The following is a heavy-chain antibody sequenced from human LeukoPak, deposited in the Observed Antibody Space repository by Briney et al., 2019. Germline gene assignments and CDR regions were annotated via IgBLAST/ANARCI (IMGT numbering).Heavy chain of an antibody. J-gene: IGHJ4*02. CDR2: IYTSGST. CDR3: ARSYYYDSSGYYYGSDY. D-gene: IGHD3-22*01. CDR1: GGSISSGSYY. V-gene: IGHV4-61*02. Sequence: SETLSLTCTVSGGSISSGSYYWSWIRQPAGKGLEWIGRIYTSGSTNYNPSLKSRVTISVDTSGNQFSLKLSSVTAADTAVYYCARSYYYDSSGYYYGSDYWGQGTLVTVSS.